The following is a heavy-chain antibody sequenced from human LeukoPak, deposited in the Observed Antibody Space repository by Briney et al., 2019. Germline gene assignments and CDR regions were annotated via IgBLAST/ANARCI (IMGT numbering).Heavy chain of an antibody. V-gene: IGHV1-2*02. Sequence: ASVKVSCKASGYTFTGYYMHWVRQAPGQGLEWMGWINPNSGGTNYAQKFQGRVTMTRDTSISTAYMELSRLRSDDTAVYYCARVGVGTLAYYDFWSGSFYWGQGTLVAVSS. CDR3: ARVGVGTLAYYDFWSGSFY. CDR1: GYTFTGYY. CDR2: INPNSGGT. J-gene: IGHJ4*02. D-gene: IGHD3-3*01.